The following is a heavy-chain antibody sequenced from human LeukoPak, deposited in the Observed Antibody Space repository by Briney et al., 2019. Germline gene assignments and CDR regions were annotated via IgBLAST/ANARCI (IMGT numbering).Heavy chain of an antibody. D-gene: IGHD4/OR15-4a*01. J-gene: IGHJ4*02. CDR1: GFTFSTYA. V-gene: IGHV3-23*01. CDR3: AKGHNDYAAYYFDY. Sequence: GGSLRLSCAASGFTFSTYAMSWVRQAPGEGQKWVSVISGSGGSTYYADSVKGRFTISRDNSKNTLYLQLNSLSADDTAVYYCAKGHNDYAAYYFDYWGQGTLVTVSS. CDR2: ISGSGGST.